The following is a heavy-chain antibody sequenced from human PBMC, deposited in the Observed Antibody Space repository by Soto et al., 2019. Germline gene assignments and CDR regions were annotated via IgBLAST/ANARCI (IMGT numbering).Heavy chain of an antibody. CDR3: AAGEKSGYYGFDV. Sequence: QVQLVQSGAEVKKPGSSVRVSCKASGGTFSSFVVIWVRQAPGQGLEWMGETIPICASANYAQNFQGRVAINSDDFTNTVYMELSNLRSDDAAVYYCAAGEKSGYYGFDVWGQGTTVIVSS. V-gene: IGHV1-69*01. CDR1: GGTFSSFV. CDR2: TIPICASA. J-gene: IGHJ6*02. D-gene: IGHD3-16*01.